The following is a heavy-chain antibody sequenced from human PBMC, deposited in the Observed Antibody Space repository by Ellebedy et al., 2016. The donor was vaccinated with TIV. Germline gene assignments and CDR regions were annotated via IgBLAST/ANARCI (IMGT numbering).Heavy chain of an antibody. Sequence: PGGSLRLSCAASGFTFSDYSMNWVRQAPGKGLEWVSSISTGSSFIFYADSLKGRFTISRDNAKSSLYQQMNGLRAEDTAVYYCARGNYRGNWFDPWGQGTLVTVSS. CDR1: GFTFSDYS. CDR3: ARGNYRGNWFDP. V-gene: IGHV3-21*01. J-gene: IGHJ5*02. D-gene: IGHD4-11*01. CDR2: ISTGSSFI.